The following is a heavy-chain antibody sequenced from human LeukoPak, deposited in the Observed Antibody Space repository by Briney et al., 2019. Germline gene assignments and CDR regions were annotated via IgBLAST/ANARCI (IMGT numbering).Heavy chain of an antibody. CDR1: GFTFSSYW. CDR2: IKQEGSEK. D-gene: IGHD3-22*01. J-gene: IGHJ4*02. CDR3: ARDLGYYYDSSGYPVFDY. V-gene: IGHV3-7*01. Sequence: PGGSLRLSCAASGFTFSSYWMSWVRQAPGKGLEWVANIKQEGSEKYYVDSVKGRFTISRDNAKNSLYLQMNSLRAEDTAVYYCARDLGYYYDSSGYPVFDYWGQGTLVTVSS.